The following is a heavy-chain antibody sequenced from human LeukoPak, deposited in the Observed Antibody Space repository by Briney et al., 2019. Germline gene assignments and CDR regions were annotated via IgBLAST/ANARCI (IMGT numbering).Heavy chain of an antibody. J-gene: IGHJ4*02. V-gene: IGHV3-30*02. Sequence: LSGGSLRLSCAASGFMFSHYAMHWVRQAPGKGLEWVAFIRYDGTTKYYAESVKGRFTISRDNSKNALYLQMNSLRAEDTAIYYCANHAEVPAFDYWGQGTLVTVSS. CDR2: IRYDGTTK. D-gene: IGHD2-2*01. CDR3: ANHAEVPAFDY. CDR1: GFMFSHYA.